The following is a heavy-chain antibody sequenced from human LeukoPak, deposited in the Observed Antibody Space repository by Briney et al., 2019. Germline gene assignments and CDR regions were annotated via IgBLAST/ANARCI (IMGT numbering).Heavy chain of an antibody. J-gene: IGHJ3*02. V-gene: IGHV4-38-2*02. CDR1: GYSIRSGYY. CDR3: ARHDRAHRDSSGIDAFDI. CDR2: INHSGST. D-gene: IGHD3-22*01. Sequence: SSETLSLTCTVSGYSIRSGYYWGWIRPPPGKGLEWIGEINHSGSTNYNPSLKSRVTISVDTSKNQFSLKLSSVTAADTAVYYCARHDRAHRDSSGIDAFDIWGQGTMVTVSS.